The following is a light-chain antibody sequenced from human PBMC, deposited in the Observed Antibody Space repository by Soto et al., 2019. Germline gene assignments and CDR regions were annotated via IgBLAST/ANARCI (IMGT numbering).Light chain of an antibody. Sequence: APAQPPPPTGSPAQSVPHPLNGTSSDVGGYNYVSWYQQHPGKAPKLMIYEVNKRPSGVPDRFSGSKSGNTASLTVSGLQAEDEADYYCNSYAGSPYVFGTGTKVTVL. CDR2: EVN. CDR3: NSYAGSPYV. V-gene: IGLV2-8*01. J-gene: IGLJ1*01. CDR1: SSDVGGYNY.